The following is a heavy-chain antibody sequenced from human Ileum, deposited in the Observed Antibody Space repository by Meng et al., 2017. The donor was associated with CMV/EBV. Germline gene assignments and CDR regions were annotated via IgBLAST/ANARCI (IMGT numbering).Heavy chain of an antibody. D-gene: IGHD5-18*01. CDR3: AKSAHSYGNDAFDI. Sequence: GGSLRLSCAASGFTFSSYAMSWVRQAPGNGLEWVSFNKGGGSATHYADSVKGRFTTSRDNSKNTLYLQMSSLRGEDTAVYFCAKSAHSYGNDAFDIWGQGTMVTVSS. CDR1: GFTFSSYA. CDR2: NKGGGSAT. J-gene: IGHJ3*02. V-gene: IGHV3-23*01.